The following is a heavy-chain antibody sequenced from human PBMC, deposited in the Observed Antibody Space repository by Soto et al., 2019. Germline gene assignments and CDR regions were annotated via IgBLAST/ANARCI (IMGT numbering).Heavy chain of an antibody. V-gene: IGHV3-23*01. CDR2: FVGSTGST. CDR3: AKRHTTVATPANYFDY. J-gene: IGHJ4*02. CDR1: GFTFSSYT. Sequence: GGSLILSCAASGFTFSSYTMNWVRQAPGKGLEWVSTFVGSTGSTFYADSVKGRFTISRDDSKNTLYLQMNSLRAEDTAVYYCAKRHTTVATPANYFDYWGQGTLVTGSS. D-gene: IGHD1-1*01.